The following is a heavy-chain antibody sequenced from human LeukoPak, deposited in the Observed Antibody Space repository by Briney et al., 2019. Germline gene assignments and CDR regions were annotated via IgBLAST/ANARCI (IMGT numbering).Heavy chain of an antibody. J-gene: IGHJ4*02. CDR3: ARDYGGSSPFDY. CDR2: IRYDGSNK. V-gene: IGHV3-30*02. D-gene: IGHD4-23*01. CDR1: GFTFSSYG. Sequence: GGSLRLSCAASGFTFSSYGMHWVRQAPGKGLEGVAFIRYDGSNKYYADSVKGRFTISRDNAKNSLYLHMNSLRAEDTAVYYCARDYGGSSPFDYWGQGTLVTVSS.